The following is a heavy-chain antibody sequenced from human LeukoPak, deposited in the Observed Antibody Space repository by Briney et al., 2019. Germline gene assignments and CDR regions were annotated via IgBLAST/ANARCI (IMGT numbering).Heavy chain of an antibody. J-gene: IGHJ4*02. CDR1: GYTFIGYY. Sequence: SCXASGYTFIGYYXHWVRQAPGQGXXWMGWINPNSGGTNYAQKFQGRVTMTRDTSISTAYMELSRLRSDDTAVYYCARSTVVGVYWGQGTLVTVSS. V-gene: IGHV1-2*02. D-gene: IGHD4-23*01. CDR2: INPNSGGT. CDR3: ARSTVVGVY.